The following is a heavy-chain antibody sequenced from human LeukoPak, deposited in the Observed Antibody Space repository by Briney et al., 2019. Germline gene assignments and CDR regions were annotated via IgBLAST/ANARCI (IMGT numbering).Heavy chain of an antibody. CDR1: GYSFTSYW. CDR2: IYPGDSDT. Sequence: GESLKISCKGSGYSFTSYWIGWVRQMPGKGLEWMGIIYPGDSDTRYSPSFQGQVTISADKSVTTAYLQWSSLQASDTAMYYCARENYYDSSGSDYWGQGTLVTVSS. CDR3: ARENYYDSSGSDY. V-gene: IGHV5-51*01. J-gene: IGHJ4*02. D-gene: IGHD3-22*01.